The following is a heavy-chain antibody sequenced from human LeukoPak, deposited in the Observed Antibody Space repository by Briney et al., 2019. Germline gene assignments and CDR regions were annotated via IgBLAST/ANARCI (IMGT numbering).Heavy chain of an antibody. CDR3: AKDYYDFWSGYSYYYMDV. V-gene: IGHV3-23*01. CDR1: GFTFSSYA. J-gene: IGHJ6*03. D-gene: IGHD3-3*01. Sequence: GGSLRLSCAASGFTFSSYAMSWVRQAPGKGLEWVSAISGSGGSTYYADSVKGRFTISRDNSKNTLYLQMNSLRAEDTAIYYCAKDYYDFWSGYSYYYMDVWGTGTTVTVSS. CDR2: ISGSGGST.